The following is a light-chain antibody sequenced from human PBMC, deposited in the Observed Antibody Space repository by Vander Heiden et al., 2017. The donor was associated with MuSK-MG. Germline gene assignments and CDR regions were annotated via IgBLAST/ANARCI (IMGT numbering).Light chain of an antibody. J-gene: IGKJ4*01. CDR1: QKISIY. CDR3: QQSYTALPLT. V-gene: IGKV1-39*01. CDR2: AAS. Sequence: DIQLTPSPPSLSASVGDRVTITCRTSQKISIYLNWYQQKPGNTPKLLIYAASSLQRGVPSRCSSSGSGTDFTLTINRLQPEDFATYYCQQSYTALPLTFGGGTKVEIK.